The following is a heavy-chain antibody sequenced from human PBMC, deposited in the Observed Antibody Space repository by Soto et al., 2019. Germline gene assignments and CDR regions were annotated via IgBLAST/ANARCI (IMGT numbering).Heavy chain of an antibody. CDR1: GFTVSSYY. CDR2: IHRGGNT. J-gene: IGHJ4*02. CDR3: ARDPGYGLPFLEYLFH. Sequence: ESGGGLVQPGGSLRLSCAASGFTVSSYYMSWVRQAPGKGLEWVSIIHRGGNTYYADSVKGRFTISRDNSNNMLFLQMNSLRADDTAVYYCARDPGYGLPFLEYLFHRGQGTLVTVSS. D-gene: IGHD3-3*01. V-gene: IGHV3-66*01.